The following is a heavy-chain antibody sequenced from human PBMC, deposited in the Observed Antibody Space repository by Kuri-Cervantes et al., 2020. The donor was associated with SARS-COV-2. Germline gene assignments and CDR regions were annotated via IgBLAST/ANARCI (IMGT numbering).Heavy chain of an antibody. CDR1: GYSISSGYY. D-gene: IGHD6-19*01. J-gene: IGHJ4*02. Sequence: ESLKISCAVSGYSISSGYYWGWIRQPPGKGLEWIGSIYHSGSTYYNPSLKSRVTISVDTSKNQFSLKLSSVTAADTAVYYCARLRGAVAEGFGYWGQGTLVTVSS. V-gene: IGHV4-38-2*01. CDR3: ARLRGAVAEGFGY. CDR2: IYHSGST.